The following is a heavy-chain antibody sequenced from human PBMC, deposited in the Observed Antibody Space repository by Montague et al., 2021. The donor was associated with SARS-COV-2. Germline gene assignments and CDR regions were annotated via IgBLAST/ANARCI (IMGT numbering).Heavy chain of an antibody. J-gene: IGHJ3*02. CDR3: ASNLFITIFGVVISSDAFDI. D-gene: IGHD3-3*01. CDR2: ISSSGSTI. V-gene: IGHV3-48*03. Sequence: SLKLSCAASGFTFSSYEMNWVRQAPGKGLEWVSYISSSGSTIYYADSMKGRFTISRDNAKNSLYLQMNSLRAEDTAVYYCASNLFITIFGVVISSDAFDIWGQGTMVTVSS. CDR1: GFTFSSYE.